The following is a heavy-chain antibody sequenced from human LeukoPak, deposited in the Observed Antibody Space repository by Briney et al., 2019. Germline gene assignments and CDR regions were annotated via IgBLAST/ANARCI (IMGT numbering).Heavy chain of an antibody. V-gene: IGHV1-2*07. CDR1: GYTVIGYY. D-gene: IGHD3-16*01. CDR2: INPKNGGA. J-gene: IGHJ5*02. CDR3: ARASFWESPINWFDP. Sequence: GASVKVSCKTSGYTVIGYYMHWVRQAPGQGLEWKGWINPKNGGANYAPSFQGRVTMTRDRSISTVYMELTRLTSDDTAVYYCARASFWESPINWFDPWGQGTLVTVSS.